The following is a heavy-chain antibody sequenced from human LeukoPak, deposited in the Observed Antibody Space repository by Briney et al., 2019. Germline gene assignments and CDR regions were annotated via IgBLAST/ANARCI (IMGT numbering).Heavy chain of an antibody. Sequence: SETLSLTCAVYGGSFSGYYWSWIRQPPGKGLVWIGEINHSGSTNYNPSLKSRVTISVDTSKNQFSLKLSSVTAADTAVYYCARGRGGIYYFDYWGQGTLVTVSS. CDR2: INHSGST. CDR3: ARGRGGIYYFDY. D-gene: IGHD3-10*01. J-gene: IGHJ4*02. V-gene: IGHV4-34*01. CDR1: GGSFSGYY.